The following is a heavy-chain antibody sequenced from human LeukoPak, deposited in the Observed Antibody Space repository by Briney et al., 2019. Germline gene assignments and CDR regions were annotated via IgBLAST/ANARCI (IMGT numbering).Heavy chain of an antibody. CDR3: AKARGIAAAGLFYNWFDP. V-gene: IGHV3-23*01. D-gene: IGHD6-13*01. J-gene: IGHJ5*02. CDR1: GFTFSSYA. Sequence: GGSLRLSCAASGFTFSSYAMSWVRQAPGKGLEWVSAISGSGGSTYYADSVKGRSTISRDNSKNTLYLQMNSLRAEDTAVYYCAKARGIAAAGLFYNWFDPWGQGTLVTVSS. CDR2: ISGSGGST.